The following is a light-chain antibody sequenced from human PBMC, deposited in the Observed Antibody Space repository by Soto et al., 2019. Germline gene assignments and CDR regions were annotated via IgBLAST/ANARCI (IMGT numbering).Light chain of an antibody. CDR2: AAS. CDR1: QSINWY. J-gene: IGKJ4*01. V-gene: IGKV1-39*01. Sequence: DIQMTQSPSSLSASVGDRVTITCRASQSINWYLNWYQQKPVKALKXLIYAASTLQSGVPSRFSGSGSGTVGTLTISSLQPEDFETYDCQQLERYPSTFGGGTKVDI. CDR3: QQLERYPST.